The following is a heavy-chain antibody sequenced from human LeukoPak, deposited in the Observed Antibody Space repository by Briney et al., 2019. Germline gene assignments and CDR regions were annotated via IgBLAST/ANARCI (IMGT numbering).Heavy chain of an antibody. Sequence: GGSLRLSCVASGLTFDDYGMSWVCQAPGKGLEWVSGINWNGGTTTYADSVKGRFTISRDNAKNSLYLQMNSLRVEDTAFYYCARNSGANVYTYSFQYWGRGTLVTVSS. J-gene: IGHJ4*02. D-gene: IGHD1-26*01. CDR3: ARNSGANVYTYSFQY. CDR2: INWNGGTT. CDR1: GLTFDDYG. V-gene: IGHV3-20*04.